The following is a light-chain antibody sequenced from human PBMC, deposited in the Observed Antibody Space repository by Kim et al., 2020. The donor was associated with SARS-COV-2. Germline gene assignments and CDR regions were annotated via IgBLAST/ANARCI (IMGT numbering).Light chain of an antibody. CDR3: HHYNHWPRT. V-gene: IGKV3-15*01. CDR2: GAS. J-gene: IGKJ1*01. CDR1: HSVSSN. Sequence: EIVMTQSPTTLSVSPGETATLSCRASHSVSSNLAWYQQKPGQAPRLLISGASTRATGIPDRFSGSESGTEFTLTISSLQSEDSAVYYCHHYNHWPRTFGQGTKVDIK.